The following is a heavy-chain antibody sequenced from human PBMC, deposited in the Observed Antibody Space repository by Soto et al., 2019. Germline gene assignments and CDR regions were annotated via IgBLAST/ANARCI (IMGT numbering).Heavy chain of an antibody. CDR3: ATYSSSWYGDYFDY. CDR1: GGSISSSNW. CDR2: IYHSGST. D-gene: IGHD6-13*01. Sequence: LSLTCAVSGGSISSSNWWSWVRQPPGKGLEWIGEIYHSGSTNYNPSLKSRVTISVDKSKNQFSLKLSSVTAADTAVYYCATYSSSWYGDYFDYWGQGTLVTVSS. V-gene: IGHV4-4*02. J-gene: IGHJ4*02.